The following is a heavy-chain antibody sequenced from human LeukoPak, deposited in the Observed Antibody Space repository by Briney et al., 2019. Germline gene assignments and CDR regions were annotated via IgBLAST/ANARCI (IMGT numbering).Heavy chain of an antibody. CDR1: GYTLTELS. J-gene: IGHJ4*02. CDR2: FDPEDGET. Sequence: ASVKVSCKVSGYTLTELSMHWVRQAPGKGLEWMGGFDPEDGETIYAQKFQGRVTMTEDTSTDTAYMELSSLRSEDTAVYYCAATSTTVTKFLGLDYWGQGTLVTVSS. D-gene: IGHD4-17*01. V-gene: IGHV1-24*01. CDR3: AATSTTVTKFLGLDY.